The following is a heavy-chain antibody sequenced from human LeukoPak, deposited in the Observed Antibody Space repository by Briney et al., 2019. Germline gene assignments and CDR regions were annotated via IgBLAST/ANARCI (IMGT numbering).Heavy chain of an antibody. CDR1: GFTFTTYW. CDR2: IKQDGSET. J-gene: IGHJ4*02. D-gene: IGHD6-13*01. CDR3: ARIVPGLGSRWDYFEY. Sequence: GGSLRLSCAASGFTFTTYWMSWVRQAPGKGLEWVANIKQDGSETYYVDSVKGRFTISRDNAKNSLYLQINSLRAEDTAVYYCARIVPGLGSRWDYFEYWGQGTLVTVSS. V-gene: IGHV3-7*01.